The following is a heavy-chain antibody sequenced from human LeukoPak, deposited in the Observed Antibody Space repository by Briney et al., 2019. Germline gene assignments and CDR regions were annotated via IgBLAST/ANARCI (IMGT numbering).Heavy chain of an antibody. Sequence: SEILSLTCTVSGGSISSSSYYWGWIRQPPGKGLEWIGSIYYSGSTYYNPSLKSRVTISVDTSKNQFSLKLSSVTAADTAVYYCARERSVSDIVVVPAAGGAFDIWGQGTMVTVSS. V-gene: IGHV4-39*07. J-gene: IGHJ3*02. CDR1: GGSISSSSYY. CDR2: IYYSGST. CDR3: ARERSVSDIVVVPAAGGAFDI. D-gene: IGHD2-2*01.